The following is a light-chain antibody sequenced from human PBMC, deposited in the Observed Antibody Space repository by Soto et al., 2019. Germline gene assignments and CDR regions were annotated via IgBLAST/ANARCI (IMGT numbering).Light chain of an antibody. J-gene: IGKJ1*01. CDR1: QSVSSNY. CDR2: GAS. CDR3: QQYGSSPTWT. Sequence: DSVLTQSPGTLSLSPGERATLYCRASQSVSSNYLAWYQQKPGQAPRLLIYGASTRATGIPDRFSGSGSGTDFTLTISRLEPEDSAVYYCQQYGSSPTWTFGQGTKVDI. V-gene: IGKV3-20*01.